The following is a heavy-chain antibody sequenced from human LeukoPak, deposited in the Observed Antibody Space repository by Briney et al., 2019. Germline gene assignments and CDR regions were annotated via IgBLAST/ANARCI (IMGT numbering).Heavy chain of an antibody. CDR3: AREPTSGREPTSGRPLDY. J-gene: IGHJ4*02. CDR2: MYSTGSN. D-gene: IGHD5-12*01. V-gene: IGHV4-4*07. Sequence: SETLSLTCTVSGGSISGYFWTWIRQPAGKGLEWSGRMYSTGSNNYNPSLKRRVNMSLDTSKHHFSLTLTSVTAADTAVYYCAREPTSGREPTSGRPLDYWGQGTLVTVSS. CDR1: GGSISGYF.